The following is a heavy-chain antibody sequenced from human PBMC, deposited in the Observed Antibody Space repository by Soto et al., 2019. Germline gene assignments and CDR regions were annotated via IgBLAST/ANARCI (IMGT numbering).Heavy chain of an antibody. CDR1: GYTFTSND. CDR2: MNPQSGNT. Sequence: QVQLLQSGAEVKEPGASVKVSCRASGYTFTSNDLNGVRQATGQGLEWMGWMNPQSGNTGYAQKFQGGVTMTRNISISTGYMELRGLTYEDTAVYYCSRGTRVVGLWGQGTMVTVSS. V-gene: IGHV1-8*01. CDR3: SRGTRVVGL. J-gene: IGHJ3*01. D-gene: IGHD3-16*02.